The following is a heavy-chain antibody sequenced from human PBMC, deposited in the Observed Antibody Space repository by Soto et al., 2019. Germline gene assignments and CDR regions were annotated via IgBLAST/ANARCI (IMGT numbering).Heavy chain of an antibody. D-gene: IGHD3-22*01. CDR1: GYSFTSYW. CDR2: IYPGDSDT. J-gene: IGHJ4*02. CDR3: VRVDICNYNDSSAIDS. Sequence: GESLKISCKGSGYSFTSYWIGWVRQMPGKGLEWMGIIYPGDSDTRYSPSFQGQVTISADKSISTAYLQWSSLKASDTAMYYCVRVDICNYNDSSAIDSWGQGTLVTVSS. V-gene: IGHV5-51*01.